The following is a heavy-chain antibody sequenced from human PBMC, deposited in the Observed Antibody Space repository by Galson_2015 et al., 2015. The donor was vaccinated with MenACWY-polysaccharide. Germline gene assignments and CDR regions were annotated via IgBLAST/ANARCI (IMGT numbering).Heavy chain of an antibody. D-gene: IGHD6-19*01. V-gene: IGHV5-51*01. Sequence: QSGAEVKKPGESPKISCKGSGYSFTSYWIGWVRQMPGKGLEWMGIIYPGDSVTRYSPSFQGQVTISADKSISTAYLQWSSLKAPDTAMYYCARQYSSGYDAFDIWGQGTMVTVSS. J-gene: IGHJ3*02. CDR3: ARQYSSGYDAFDI. CDR1: GYSFTSYW. CDR2: IYPGDSVT.